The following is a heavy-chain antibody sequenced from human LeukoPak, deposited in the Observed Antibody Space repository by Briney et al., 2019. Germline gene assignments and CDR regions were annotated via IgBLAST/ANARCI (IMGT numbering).Heavy chain of an antibody. CDR2: IYHSGRT. D-gene: IGHD3-10*01. J-gene: IGHJ5*02. Sequence: PSETLSLTCTVSGYSISSGYYWGWIRQPPGKGLEWVGSIYHSGRTHYNPSLKSRVTISGDTSKNQFSLKLSSVTAADTAVYYCARETRGSGFDPWGQGTLVTVSS. CDR3: ARETRGSGFDP. V-gene: IGHV4-38-2*02. CDR1: GYSISSGYY.